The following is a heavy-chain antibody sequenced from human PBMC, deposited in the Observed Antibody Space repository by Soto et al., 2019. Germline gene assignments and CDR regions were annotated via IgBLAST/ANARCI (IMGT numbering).Heavy chain of an antibody. J-gene: IGHJ4*02. Sequence: EVQLVESGGGLVKPGESLRLSCAASGFPFSNVWMSWVRQTPDKGLEWVGRIKTTTDGGTTNYATPVKGRFSISRDDSKNMLYLHMNNLKTEDTGIYYCSTTNSQCCGTSPWRRFFDYWGQGNLVTVSA. CDR1: GFPFSNVW. CDR3: STTNSQCCGTSPWRRFFDY. CDR2: IKTTTDGGTT. V-gene: IGHV3-15*01. D-gene: IGHD1-1*01.